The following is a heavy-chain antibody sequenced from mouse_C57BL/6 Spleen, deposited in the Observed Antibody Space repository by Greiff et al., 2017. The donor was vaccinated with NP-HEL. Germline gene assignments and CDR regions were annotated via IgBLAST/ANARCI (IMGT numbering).Heavy chain of an antibody. CDR3: ARRGLKGYFDY. CDR1: GYTFTSYW. V-gene: IGHV1-50*01. CDR2: IDPSDSYT. Sequence: VQLQQSGAELVKPGASVKLSCKASGYTFTSYWMQWVKQRPGQGLEWIGEIDPSDSYTNYNQKFKGKATLTVDTSSSTAYMQLSSLTSEDSAVYYCARRGLKGYFDYWGQGTTLTVSS. D-gene: IGHD1-3*01. J-gene: IGHJ2*01.